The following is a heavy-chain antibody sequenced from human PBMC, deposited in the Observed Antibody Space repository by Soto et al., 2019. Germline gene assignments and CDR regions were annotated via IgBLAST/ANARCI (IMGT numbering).Heavy chain of an antibody. D-gene: IGHD3-22*01. CDR2: INPSGGGT. V-gene: IGHV1-46*01. Sequence: ASVKVSCKASGYTFTNYYIHWVRQAPGQGLEWMGIINPSGGGTSYAQKFQGRVSMTRDTSTTTVYMDLSSLGSEDTAVYFCARDRNVRDFYDSSGYLHWFDSWG. CDR1: GYTFTNYY. J-gene: IGHJ5*01. CDR3: ARDRNVRDFYDSSGYLHWFDS.